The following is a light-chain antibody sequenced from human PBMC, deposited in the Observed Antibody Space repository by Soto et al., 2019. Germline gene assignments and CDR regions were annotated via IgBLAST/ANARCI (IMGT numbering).Light chain of an antibody. CDR1: QSVNSN. CDR3: QQDNNWPT. Sequence: EIVMTQSPATLSVSPGERATLSCRASQSVNSNLAWYQQKPGQAPRLLIYGASTRATGVPARFSGSESGTEFTLTVSSLQSEDFAVYFCQQDNNWPTFGQGTKVELK. V-gene: IGKV3-15*01. CDR2: GAS. J-gene: IGKJ1*01.